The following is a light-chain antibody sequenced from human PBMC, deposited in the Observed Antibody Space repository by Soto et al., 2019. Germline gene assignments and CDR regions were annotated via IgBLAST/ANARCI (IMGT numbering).Light chain of an antibody. CDR3: CSYARTTHV. V-gene: IGLV2-11*01. Sequence: QSALTQPPSVSGSPGQSVTISCTGTTSDIGGYKYVSWYQQLPGKAPKLMIFDVTKRPSGVPDRFSGSNSGNTASLTISGLQAEDEAIYYCCSYARTTHVFGTGPKVTVL. CDR1: TSDIGGYKY. CDR2: DVT. J-gene: IGLJ1*01.